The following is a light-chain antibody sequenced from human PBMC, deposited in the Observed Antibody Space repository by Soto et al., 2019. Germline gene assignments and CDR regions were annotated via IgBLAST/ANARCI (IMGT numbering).Light chain of an antibody. Sequence: QSVLTQPPSASGTPGQRVTISCSGSSSNIGSNYVYWYQQLPETAPKLLIYRNNQRPSGVPDRFSGSKSGTSASLAISGLRSEDEADYYCAAWDASLRGRVVFGGGTQLTVL. CDR3: AAWDASLRGRVV. CDR2: RNN. CDR1: SSNIGSNY. V-gene: IGLV1-47*01. J-gene: IGLJ2*01.